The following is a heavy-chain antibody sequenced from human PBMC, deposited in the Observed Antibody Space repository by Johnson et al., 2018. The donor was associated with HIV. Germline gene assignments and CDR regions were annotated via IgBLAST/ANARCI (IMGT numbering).Heavy chain of an antibody. Sequence: VQLVESGGGVVRPGGSLRLSCAASGFSFDDYGMSWVRQAPGKGLEWVSGINWNGGSTGYADSVKGRFTISRDNAKNSLYLQMNSLRPEDTAVYYCAKERQLVRAFDIWGQGTMVTVSS. CDR2: INWNGGST. CDR3: AKERQLVRAFDI. J-gene: IGHJ3*02. D-gene: IGHD6-6*01. CDR1: GFSFDDYG. V-gene: IGHV3-20*04.